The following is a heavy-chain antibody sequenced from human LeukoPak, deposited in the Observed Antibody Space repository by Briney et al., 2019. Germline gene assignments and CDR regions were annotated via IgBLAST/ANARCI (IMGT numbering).Heavy chain of an antibody. D-gene: IGHD1-26*01. J-gene: IGHJ3*02. CDR1: GYRFTSYW. V-gene: IGHV5-51*01. CDR2: IYPGDSDT. CDR3: ARSGGNYYSI. Sequence: GESLKISCKGSGYRFTSYWIGWLRQMPGKGLEWMGIIYPGDSDTIYSPSFQGQVTISADKSTSTANLQWSSLKASDTAMYYCARSGGNYYSIWGQGTMVTVSS.